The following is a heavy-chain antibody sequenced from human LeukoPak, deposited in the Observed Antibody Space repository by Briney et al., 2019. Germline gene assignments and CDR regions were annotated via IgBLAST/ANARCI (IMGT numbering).Heavy chain of an antibody. Sequence: SVKVSCQASGYTFPGYYMHWVRQAPGQGLEWMGWINPNSGGTNYAQKLQGRVTMNRDTTISTAYMELSRLRSDDTVGYYCAREPLALRSIAARPGYWFDPWGQGTLVTVSS. D-gene: IGHD6-6*01. CDR2: INPNSGGT. J-gene: IGHJ5*02. CDR3: AREPLALRSIAARPGYWFDP. CDR1: GYTFPGYY. V-gene: IGHV1-2*02.